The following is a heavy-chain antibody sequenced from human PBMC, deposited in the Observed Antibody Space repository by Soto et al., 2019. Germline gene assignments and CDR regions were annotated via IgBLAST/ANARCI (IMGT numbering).Heavy chain of an antibody. Sequence: QVQLVQSGAEVKKPGASVQVSCKASGYTFLDYDINWVRQAPGQGLEWMGWMNPKSGNTGYAQKFQGRVTMTRSTPLTTAYLELSGLTSEDTAVYYCAKEKDFPSVPGTMPIGNWGQGTLVTVSS. CDR3: AKEKDFPSVPGTMPIGN. CDR1: GYTFLDYD. J-gene: IGHJ4*02. CDR2: MNPKSGNT. D-gene: IGHD2-2*01. V-gene: IGHV1-8*01.